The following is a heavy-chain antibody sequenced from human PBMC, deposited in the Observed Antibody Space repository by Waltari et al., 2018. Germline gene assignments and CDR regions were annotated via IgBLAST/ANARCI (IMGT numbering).Heavy chain of an antibody. J-gene: IGHJ4*02. CDR2: ITARGWDT. CDR1: GFRFTSYF. CDR3: AREKSSWLPTY. Sequence: EVQLLESGGGLVQPGGSLKLSCAASGFRFTSYFMSWVRQAPGRGLEWVAGITARGWDTAYADSWKGRFTIARDNSNNTLFLQMSSLSAEDTAVYYCAREKSSWLPTYWGQGTLVTVSS. V-gene: IGHV3-23*01. D-gene: IGHD2-2*01.